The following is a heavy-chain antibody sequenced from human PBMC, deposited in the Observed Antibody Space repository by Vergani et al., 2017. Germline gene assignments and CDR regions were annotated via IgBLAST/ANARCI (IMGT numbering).Heavy chain of an antibody. V-gene: IGHV4-4*02. D-gene: IGHD2-2*01. J-gene: IGHJ4*02. CDR1: GGSISSSNW. Sequence: QVQLQESGPGLVKPSGTLSLTCAVSGGSISSSNWWSWVRQPPGKGLEWIGEIYHSGSTNYNPSLKSRVTISVDKSKNQFSLKLSSVTAADTAVYYSARGRRGSTSRKLYYFDYWGQGTLVTVSS. CDR2: IYHSGST. CDR3: ARGRRGSTSRKLYYFDY.